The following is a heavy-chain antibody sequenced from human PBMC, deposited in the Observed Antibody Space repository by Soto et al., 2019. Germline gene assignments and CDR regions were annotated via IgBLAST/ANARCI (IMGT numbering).Heavy chain of an antibody. J-gene: IGHJ5*02. Sequence: ASVKVSCKASGYTFTSYYMHWVRQAPGQGLEWMGIINPSGGSTSYAQKFQGRVTMTRGXXXXXVXMXLXXXXSEXTAVYYCALSSGWYKSWFDPWGQGTLVTVSS. CDR1: GYTFTSYY. CDR2: INPSGGST. CDR3: ALSSGWYKSWFDP. D-gene: IGHD6-19*01. V-gene: IGHV1-46*01.